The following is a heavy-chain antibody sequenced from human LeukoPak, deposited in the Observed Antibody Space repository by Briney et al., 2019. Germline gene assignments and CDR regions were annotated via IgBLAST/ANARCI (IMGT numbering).Heavy chain of an antibody. D-gene: IGHD6-13*01. J-gene: IGHJ4*02. V-gene: IGHV3-30*18. CDR3: AKDRSTTWSFDY. CDR2: ISDDGSRK. Sequence: PGRALRLSCAASGFTFSFSGMYWVGQAPGKGLEGLAFISDDGSRKYFADSGKGRFTISRDNSKNTLFLQMNSLRTEDTAVYYCAKDRSTTWSFDYWGQGTLVTVSS. CDR1: GFTFSFSG.